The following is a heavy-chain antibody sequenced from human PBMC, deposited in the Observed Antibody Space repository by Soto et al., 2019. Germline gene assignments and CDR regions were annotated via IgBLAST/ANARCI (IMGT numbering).Heavy chain of an antibody. CDR3: ARADCGGQCACDY. CDR2: IWDGGGIE. V-gene: IGHV3-33*08. D-gene: IGHD2-21*01. Sequence: GGSLRLSCAASVFTFNTYAMSWVRQAPGKGLEWVAGIWDGGGIENYADSVKGRFSISRDNSKNTVALHMNSLRVEDTAIYYCARADCGGQCACDYGGQGALVTVSS. CDR1: VFTFNTYA. J-gene: IGHJ4*02.